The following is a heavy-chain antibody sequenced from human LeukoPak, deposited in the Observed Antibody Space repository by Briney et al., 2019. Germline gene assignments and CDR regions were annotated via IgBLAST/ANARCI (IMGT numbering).Heavy chain of an antibody. D-gene: IGHD1-26*01. CDR3: ARDLLRGSYYFYYYYYMDV. CDR2: ISSSGSTI. V-gene: IGHV3-11*01. CDR1: GFTFDDYG. Sequence: NTGGSLRLSCAASGFTFDDYGMSWVRQAPGKGLEWVSYISSSGSTIYYADSVKGRFTISRDNAKNSLYLQMNSLRAEDTAVYYCARDLLRGSYYFYYYYYMDVWGKGTTVTVSS. J-gene: IGHJ6*03.